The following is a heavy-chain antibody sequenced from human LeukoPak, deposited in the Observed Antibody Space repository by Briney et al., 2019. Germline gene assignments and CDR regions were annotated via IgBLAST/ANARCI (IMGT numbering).Heavy chain of an antibody. CDR2: INHSGST. CDR1: GGSFSGYY. V-gene: IGHV4-34*01. D-gene: IGHD1-14*01. J-gene: IGHJ4*02. Sequence: SETLSLTCAVYGGSFSGYYWSWIRQPPGXXXEWIGEINHSGSTNYNPSLKSRVTISVDTSKNQFSLKLSSVTAADTAVYYCARGGRYPGAFFDYWGQGTLVTVSS. CDR3: ARGGRYPGAFFDY.